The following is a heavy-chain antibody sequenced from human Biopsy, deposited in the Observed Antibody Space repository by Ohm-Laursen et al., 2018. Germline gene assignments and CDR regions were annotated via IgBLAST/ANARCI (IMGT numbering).Heavy chain of an antibody. D-gene: IGHD3-10*01. CDR1: GYTFTSYE. CDR2: MNPDSGNT. J-gene: IGHJ5*02. Sequence: ASVKVSCKTSGYTFTSYEINWVRQVTGQGLEWMEWMNPDSGNTGYAQNFQGRVTMTRNTSISTAYMKLSSLRSEDTAVYFCARADPPLFYYGSGSSNWFDPWGQGTLVTVSS. V-gene: IGHV1-8*01. CDR3: ARADPPLFYYGSGSSNWFDP.